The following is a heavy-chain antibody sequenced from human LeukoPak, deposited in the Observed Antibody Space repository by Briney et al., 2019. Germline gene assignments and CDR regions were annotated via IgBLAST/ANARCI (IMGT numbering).Heavy chain of an antibody. J-gene: IGHJ4*02. D-gene: IGHD6-13*01. CDR2: ISSNSGNI. CDR1: GFTFYDYA. V-gene: IGHV3-9*01. CDR3: ARDSGSSWYPHFDY. Sequence: GGSLRLSCAASGFTFYDYAMHWVRQAPGKGLEWVSSISSNSGNIGYADSVKGRFTISRDNAKNSLYLQMNSLRAEDTAVYYCARDSGSSWYPHFDYWGQGTLVTVSS.